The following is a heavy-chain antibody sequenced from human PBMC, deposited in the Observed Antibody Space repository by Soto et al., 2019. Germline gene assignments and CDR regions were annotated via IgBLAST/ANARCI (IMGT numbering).Heavy chain of an antibody. D-gene: IGHD3-22*01. V-gene: IGHV3-30*18. Sequence: QVQLVESGGGVVQPGRSLRLSCAASGFTFSSYGMHWVRQAPGKGLEWVAVISYDGSNKYYADSVKGRFTISRDNSKNTLYLQMNSQRAEDTAVYYCAKDHDRTAASPFDPWGQGTLVTVSS. CDR2: ISYDGSNK. J-gene: IGHJ5*02. CDR3: AKDHDRTAASPFDP. CDR1: GFTFSSYG.